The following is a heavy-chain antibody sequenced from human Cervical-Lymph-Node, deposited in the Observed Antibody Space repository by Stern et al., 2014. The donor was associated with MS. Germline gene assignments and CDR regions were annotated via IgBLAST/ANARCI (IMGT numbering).Heavy chain of an antibody. J-gene: IGHJ4*02. V-gene: IGHV4-59*08. D-gene: IGHD4-17*01. CDR2: VHYTGRA. CDR1: GAPINTYH. Sequence: MQLVESGPGLVKPSETLSLTCVVSGAPINTYHWSWIRQSPGKGLEWIANVHYTGRASYNPALQSRVTTVVDTSTTPFSLRLRTVTAADTAVYFCASCDGYSFASWGQGTLVTVSS. CDR3: ASCDGYSFAS.